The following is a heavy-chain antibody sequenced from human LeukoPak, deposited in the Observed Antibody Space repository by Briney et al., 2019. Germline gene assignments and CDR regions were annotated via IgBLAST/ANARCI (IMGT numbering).Heavy chain of an antibody. Sequence: PSETLSLTCTVSDGSISRYYWNWIRQPPGKALEWIGYVYYSGTTNYNPSLKSRVTISVDSSQNQFSLKLTPVTAADTAVYYCAREVAGTGYFQVWGLGTPVTVSS. V-gene: IGHV4-59*01. CDR2: VYYSGTT. D-gene: IGHD6-19*01. CDR1: DGSISRYY. CDR3: AREVAGTGYFQV. J-gene: IGHJ1*01.